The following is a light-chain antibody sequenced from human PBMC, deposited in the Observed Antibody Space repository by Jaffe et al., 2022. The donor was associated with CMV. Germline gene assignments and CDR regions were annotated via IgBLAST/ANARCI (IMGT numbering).Light chain of an antibody. Sequence: DIQMTQSPSTLSASVGDRVTITCRASESISSWLAWYQQKPEKAPKLLIYKASSLEGGVPSRFSGSGSGTEFTLTISSLQPDDFATYYCQQYSSSSYTFGQGTKLEIK. CDR2: KAS. J-gene: IGKJ2*01. CDR1: ESISSW. CDR3: QQYSSSSYT. V-gene: IGKV1-5*03.